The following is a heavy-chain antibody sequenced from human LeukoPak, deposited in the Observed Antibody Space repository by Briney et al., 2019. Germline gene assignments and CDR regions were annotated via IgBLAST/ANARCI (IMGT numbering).Heavy chain of an antibody. V-gene: IGHV3-21*01. Sequence: GGSLRLSCAASGFTFSSYCMNWVRQAPGKGLEWVSSISSSSSYIYYADSVKGRFTISRDNAKNSLYLQMNSLRAEDTAVYYCASFVGSSGWYRLDYWGQGTLVTVSS. CDR1: GFTFSSYC. CDR3: ASFVGSSGWYRLDY. J-gene: IGHJ4*02. D-gene: IGHD6-19*01. CDR2: ISSSSSYI.